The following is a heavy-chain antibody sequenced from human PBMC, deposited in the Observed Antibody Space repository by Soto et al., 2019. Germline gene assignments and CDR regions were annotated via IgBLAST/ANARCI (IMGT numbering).Heavy chain of an antibody. Sequence: QVHLVQSGAEVKKPGASVKVSCKASGYTFTSYGITWVRQAPGQGLEWMGWISAHNGNTDYAQKLQGRVSVTRDTSSSTAYVELSGLRSDDTAVYYCARGRYGDYWGQGALVTVSS. V-gene: IGHV1-18*01. J-gene: IGHJ4*02. CDR1: GYTFTSYG. D-gene: IGHD1-1*01. CDR3: ARGRYGDY. CDR2: ISAHNGNT.